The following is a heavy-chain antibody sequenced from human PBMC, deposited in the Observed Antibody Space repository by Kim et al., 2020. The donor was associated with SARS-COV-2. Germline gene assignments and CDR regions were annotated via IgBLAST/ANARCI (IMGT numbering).Heavy chain of an antibody. CDR2: ISGSGGST. Sequence: GGSLRLSCAASGFTFSSYAMSWVRQAPGKGLEWVSAISGSGGSTYYADSVKGRFTISRDNSKNTLYLQMNSLRAEDTAVYYCAKDRGLLWFEEFPAFDYWGQGTLVTVSS. J-gene: IGHJ4*02. CDR1: GFTFSSYA. V-gene: IGHV3-23*01. CDR3: AKDRGLLWFEEFPAFDY. D-gene: IGHD3-10*01.